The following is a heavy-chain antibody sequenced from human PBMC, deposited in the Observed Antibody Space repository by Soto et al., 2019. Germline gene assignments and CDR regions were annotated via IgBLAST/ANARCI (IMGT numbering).Heavy chain of an antibody. D-gene: IGHD3-3*01. V-gene: IGHV3-73*01. CDR2: IRSKPNNYAT. J-gene: IGHJ6*03. Sequence: PGGSLRLSCAASGFTFRGSAMHWVRQASGKGLEWVGRIRSKPNNYATAYGASVKGRFTISRDDSKNTAYLQMNSLNTEDTAVYYCSRQASDFWSGKPQYYMDVWGKGTTVTVSS. CDR1: GFTFRGSA. CDR3: SRQASDFWSGKPQYYMDV.